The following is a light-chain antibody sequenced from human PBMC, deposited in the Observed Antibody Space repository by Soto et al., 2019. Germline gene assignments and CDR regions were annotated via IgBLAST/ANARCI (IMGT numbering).Light chain of an antibody. Sequence: DIALTQSPGTLSLSPGEGATLSCRASQSLTNVFLAWYQQKPGQAPRLLIYGASSRATGIPARFSGSGSGTDFTLTISSLEPEDFAVYYCQQRSNWWTFGQGTKVDIK. V-gene: IGKV3D-20*02. J-gene: IGKJ1*01. CDR1: QSLTNVF. CDR3: QQRSNWWT. CDR2: GAS.